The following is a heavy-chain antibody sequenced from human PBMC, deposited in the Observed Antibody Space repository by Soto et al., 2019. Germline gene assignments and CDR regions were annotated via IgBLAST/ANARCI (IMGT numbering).Heavy chain of an antibody. CDR3: ARVEAAGTIDY. Sequence: PSETLSLTCAVSGGSISSGGYSWSWIRQPPGKGLEWIGYIYHSGSTYYNPSLKSRVTMSVDRSKNQFSLKLSSVTAADTAVYYCARVEAAGTIDYWGQGTLVTVSS. CDR2: IYHSGST. CDR1: GGSISSGGYS. V-gene: IGHV4-30-2*01. J-gene: IGHJ4*02. D-gene: IGHD6-13*01.